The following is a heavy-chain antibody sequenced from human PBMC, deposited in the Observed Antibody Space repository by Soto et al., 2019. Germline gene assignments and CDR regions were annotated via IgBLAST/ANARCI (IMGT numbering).Heavy chain of an antibody. CDR1: GYTFTSYG. CDR3: ASSYSNYALIDYYYYGMDV. J-gene: IGHJ6*02. D-gene: IGHD4-4*01. CDR2: ISAYNGNT. Sequence: ASVKVSCKASGYTFTSYGISWVRQAPGQGLEWMGWISAYNGNTNYAQKLQGRVTMTTDTSTSTAHMELSSLRSEDTAVYYCASSYSNYALIDYYYYGMDVWGQGTTVTVSS. V-gene: IGHV1-18*01.